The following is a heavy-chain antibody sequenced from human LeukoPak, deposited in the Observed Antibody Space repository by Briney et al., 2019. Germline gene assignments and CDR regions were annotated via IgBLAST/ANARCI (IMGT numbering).Heavy chain of an antibody. CDR2: INPNSGNA. Sequence: ASVKVSCKASGYTFSDYDINWVRQATGQGLEWMGWINPNSGNAGYAQKFHGRVTMTRNTSISTAYMELSSLRSEDTAVYYCARALAWRGSSYGYYYMDVWDKGTTVTVSS. CDR1: GYTFSDYD. V-gene: IGHV1-8*01. J-gene: IGHJ6*03. D-gene: IGHD1-26*01. CDR3: ARALAWRGSSYGYYYMDV.